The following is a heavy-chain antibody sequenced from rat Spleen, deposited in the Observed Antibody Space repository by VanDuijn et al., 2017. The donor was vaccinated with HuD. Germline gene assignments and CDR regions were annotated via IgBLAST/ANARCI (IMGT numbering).Heavy chain of an antibody. V-gene: IGHV2-63*01. Sequence: QVQLKESGPGPVQPSQTLSLTCTVSGFSLIRYNVHWVRQPPGKGLEWMGRMRYNGDTSYNSAFKSRLSISRDTSKNQVFLKMNSLQTDDTGTYYCTRDRGYFFDYWGQGVMVTVSS. CDR2: MRYNGDT. CDR3: TRDRGYFFDY. CDR1: GFSLIRYN. J-gene: IGHJ2*01.